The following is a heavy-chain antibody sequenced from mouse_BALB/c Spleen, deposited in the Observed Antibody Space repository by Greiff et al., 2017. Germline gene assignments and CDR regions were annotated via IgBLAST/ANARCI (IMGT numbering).Heavy chain of an antibody. D-gene: IGHD1-2*01. CDR1: GFTFSSYG. CDR3: ARAEYYGRAWFAY. V-gene: IGHV5-6-3*01. J-gene: IGHJ3*01. Sequence: EVQLVESGGGLVQPGGSLKLSCAASGFTFSSYGMSWVRQTPDKRLELVATINSNGGSTYYPDSVKGRFTISRDNAKNTLYLQMSSLKSEDTAMYYCARAEYYGRAWFAYWGQGTLVTVSA. CDR2: INSNGGST.